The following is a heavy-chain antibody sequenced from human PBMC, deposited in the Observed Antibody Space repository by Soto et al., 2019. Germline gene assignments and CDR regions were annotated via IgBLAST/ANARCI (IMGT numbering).Heavy chain of an antibody. V-gene: IGHV4-31*03. D-gene: IGHD3-10*01. CDR1: GGSINSGGYY. J-gene: IGHJ4*02. CDR3: ARGSTTDYYGSGSYYSFADY. Sequence: QVQLQESGPGLVKPSQTLSLTCTVSGGSINSGGYYWSWIRQHPGKGLEHIGYIYYSGRTYYNPSVKSRGTISVGTSKNQFSLKPSSVTAADTAVYYCARGSTTDYYGSGSYYSFADYCGQGTLVTVAA. CDR2: IYYSGRT.